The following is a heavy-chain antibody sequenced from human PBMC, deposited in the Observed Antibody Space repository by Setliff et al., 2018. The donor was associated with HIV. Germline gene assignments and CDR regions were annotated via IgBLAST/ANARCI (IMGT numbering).Heavy chain of an antibody. CDR2: IHHSGST. V-gene: IGHV4-59*01. D-gene: IGHD6-13*01. CDR1: GGSISNYY. J-gene: IGHJ6*03. Sequence: SETLSLTCIVSGGSISNYYWGWIRQSPGKGLEWIGFIHHSGSTNYNPSLESRVTISLDPANNHFSLNLRSVTAADTAVYYCSRQQLDGFRYKYYYMDVWGKGTXXXVSS. CDR3: SRQQLDGFRYKYYYMDV.